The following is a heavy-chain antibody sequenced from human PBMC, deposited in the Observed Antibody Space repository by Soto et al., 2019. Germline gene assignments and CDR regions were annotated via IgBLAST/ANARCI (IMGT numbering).Heavy chain of an antibody. V-gene: IGHV3-64*01. Sequence: GGSLRLSCAASGFTFSSYAMHWVRQAPGKGLEYVSAISSNGGSTYYANSVKGRFTISRDNSKNTLYLQMGSLRAEDMAVYYCARSPLRMITFGGVIVPDAFDIWGQGTMVTVSS. J-gene: IGHJ3*02. CDR2: ISSNGGST. CDR3: ARSPLRMITFGGVIVPDAFDI. D-gene: IGHD3-16*02. CDR1: GFTFSSYA.